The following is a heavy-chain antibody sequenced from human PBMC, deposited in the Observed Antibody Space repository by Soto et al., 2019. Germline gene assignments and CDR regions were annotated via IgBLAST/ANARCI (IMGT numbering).Heavy chain of an antibody. CDR2: TNEDGSDK. D-gene: IGHD1-1*01. V-gene: IGHV3-7*02. J-gene: IGHJ4*02. CDR1: GFTFSRNW. Sequence: PGGSLRLSCVGTGFTFSRNWMSWVRQVPGEGLEWVAHTNEDGSDKYYVDSVKGRFTISRNNAENSVFLQMSSLRAGDTALYYCVPWNAPDYWGQGTLVTVSS. CDR3: VPWNAPDY.